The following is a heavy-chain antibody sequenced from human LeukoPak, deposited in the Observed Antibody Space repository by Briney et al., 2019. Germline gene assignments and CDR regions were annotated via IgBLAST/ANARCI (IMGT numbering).Heavy chain of an antibody. Sequence: SETLSLTCTVSGVSISSYYWSWIRQPPGKGLEWIGYIYYSGSTNYNPSLKSRVTISVDTSKNQFSLKLSSVTAADTAVYYCARARTGVDVWGQGTTVTVSS. CDR1: GVSISSYY. J-gene: IGHJ6*02. CDR3: ARARTGVDV. CDR2: IYYSGST. V-gene: IGHV4-59*01. D-gene: IGHD1-14*01.